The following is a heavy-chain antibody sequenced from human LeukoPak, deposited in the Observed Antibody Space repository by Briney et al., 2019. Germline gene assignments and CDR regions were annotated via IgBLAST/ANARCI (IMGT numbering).Heavy chain of an antibody. CDR1: GGFNTHYY. J-gene: IGHJ4*02. D-gene: IGHD6-19*01. CDR3: ARVIAVAGSLFDY. CDR2: IYHSGST. Sequence: SETLSLTCSVSGGFNTHYYWSWIRQPPGKGLEWIGYIYHSGSTNYNPSLKSRVTISVDTSKNQFSLKLSSVTAADTAVYYCARVIAVAGSLFDYWGQGTLVTVSS. V-gene: IGHV4-59*12.